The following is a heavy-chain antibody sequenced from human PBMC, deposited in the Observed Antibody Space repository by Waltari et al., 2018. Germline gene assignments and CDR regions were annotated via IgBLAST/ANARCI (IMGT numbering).Heavy chain of an antibody. J-gene: IGHJ4*02. CDR1: GYTFTGYA. CDR3: LRDSSGSHFDY. Sequence: LVQSGAEVKKPGASVKVSCKASGYTFTGYAILWVRQAPGQGPEWRGRINPKNGDTHYAQNFQGRVALTTDTSTNTAFMELQRLRSDDTAVYYCLRDSSGSHFDYWGQGTLVTVSS. V-gene: IGHV1-2*06. D-gene: IGHD3-22*01. CDR2: INPKNGDT.